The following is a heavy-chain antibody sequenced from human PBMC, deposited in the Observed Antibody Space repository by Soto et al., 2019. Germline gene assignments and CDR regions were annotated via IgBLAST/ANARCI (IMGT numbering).Heavy chain of an antibody. CDR3: ALLWFGESPLGLFYYYYGMDV. Sequence: GGSLRLSCAASGFTFSSYGMHWVRQAPGKGLEWVAVISYDGSNKYYADSVKGRFTISRDNSKNTLYLQMNSLRAEDTAVYYCALLWFGESPLGLFYYYYGMDVWGQGTTVTVSS. J-gene: IGHJ6*02. V-gene: IGHV3-30*03. CDR1: GFTFSSYG. CDR2: ISYDGSNK. D-gene: IGHD3-10*01.